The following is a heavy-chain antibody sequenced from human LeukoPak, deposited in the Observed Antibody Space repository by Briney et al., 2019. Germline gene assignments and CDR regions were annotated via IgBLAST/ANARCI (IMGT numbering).Heavy chain of an antibody. V-gene: IGHV4-39*01. CDR3: AKGSTFTAASSSDFDY. CDR2: IYDSGST. Sequence: PSETLSLTCTVSGGSIRSSYYYWGWIRQPPGKGLEWIGSIYDSGSTYYNPSLKSRVTISVDTSKNQFSLKLSSVTAADTAVYYCAKGSTFTAASSSDFDYWGQGTLVTVSS. CDR1: GGSIRSSYYY. D-gene: IGHD6-19*01. J-gene: IGHJ4*02.